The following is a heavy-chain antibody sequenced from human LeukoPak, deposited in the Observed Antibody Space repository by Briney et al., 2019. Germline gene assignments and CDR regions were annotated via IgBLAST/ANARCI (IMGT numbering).Heavy chain of an antibody. CDR2: IIPILGIA. D-gene: IGHD3-16*02. J-gene: IGHJ4*02. CDR1: GGTFSSYA. CDR3: ASRAVDYDYVWGSYRKYYFDY. Sequence: SVRVSCKASGGTFSSYAISWVRQAPGQGLGWMGRIIPILGIANYAQKFQGRVTITADKSTSTAYMELSSLRSEDTAVYYCASRAVDYDYVWGSYRKYYFDYWGQGNLGSVSS. V-gene: IGHV1-69*04.